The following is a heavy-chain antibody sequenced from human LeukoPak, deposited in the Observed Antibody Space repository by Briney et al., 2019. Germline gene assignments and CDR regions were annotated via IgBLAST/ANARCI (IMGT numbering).Heavy chain of an antibody. D-gene: IGHD3-10*01. V-gene: IGHV3-21*01. CDR1: GLTFSSYS. CDR2: ISSSSNYT. CDR3: ARVPHAMVRGVITEFYFDY. J-gene: IGHJ4*02. Sequence: GGSLRLSCAASGLTFSSYSMNWVRQAPGKGLEWVSSISSSSNYTYYADSVKGRFTISRDNAKNSLYLQMNSLRAEDTAVYYCARVPHAMVRGVITEFYFDYWGQGTLVTVSS.